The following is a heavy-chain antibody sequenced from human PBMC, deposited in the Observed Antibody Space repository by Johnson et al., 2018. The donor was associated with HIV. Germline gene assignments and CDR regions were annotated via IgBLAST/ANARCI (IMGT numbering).Heavy chain of an antibody. V-gene: IGHV3-11*04. Sequence: QVQLVESGGGLVKPGGSLRLTCEASGFIFSDYYMSWIRQAPGKGLEWVSYISTSGSSTFFAASVKGRFTISRDNTMNSLYLQLNSLSAEDTALYYCAKGGEVWYGAFDVWGQGTMAIVSS. CDR2: ISTSGSST. D-gene: IGHD6-13*01. CDR1: GFIFSDYY. CDR3: AKGGEVWYGAFDV. J-gene: IGHJ3*01.